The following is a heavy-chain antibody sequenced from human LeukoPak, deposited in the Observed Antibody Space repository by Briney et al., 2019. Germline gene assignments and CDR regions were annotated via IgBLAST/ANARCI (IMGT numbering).Heavy chain of an antibody. V-gene: IGHV4-39*01. CDR1: GGSISSSSYY. D-gene: IGHD4-17*01. J-gene: IGHJ5*02. CDR3: ARHEGTTATVTNNWFDP. Sequence: SETLSLTCTVSGGSISSSSYYWGWIRQPPGKGLEWIGSIYYSGSTYYNPSLKSRVTISVDTSKSRFSLKLSSVTAADTAVYYCARHEGTTATVTNNWFDPWGQGTLVTVSS. CDR2: IYYSGST.